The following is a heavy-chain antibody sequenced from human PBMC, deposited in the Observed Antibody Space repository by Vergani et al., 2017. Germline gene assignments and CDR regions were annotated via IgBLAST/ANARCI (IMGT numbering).Heavy chain of an antibody. CDR2: IYYSGST. CDR3: ARALYGSGSYFAY. D-gene: IGHD3-10*01. J-gene: IGHJ4*02. V-gene: IGHV4-30-4*01. CDR1: GGSISSGDYY. Sequence: QVQLQESGPGLVKHSQTLSLTCTVSGGSISSGDYYWSWIRQPPGKGLEWIGYIYYSGSTYYNQSLKSRVTISVETSKNQFSLKLSSVTAADTAVYYCARALYGSGSYFAYWGQGTLVTVSS.